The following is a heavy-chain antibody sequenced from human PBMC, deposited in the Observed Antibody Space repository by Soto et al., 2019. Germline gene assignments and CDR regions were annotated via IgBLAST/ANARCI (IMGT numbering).Heavy chain of an antibody. J-gene: IGHJ4*02. V-gene: IGHV4-31*03. D-gene: IGHD3-16*01. CDR1: GSSINSGCYY. Sequence: SEPLSLTSNDSGSSINSGCYYWGWSRQHPGTGLKWIGHLHYRGRTSYTPTLKNRGSISLNTSGHHFSLKLAAVTVADTAVDYCGRCRDDFGFDTWGQGILVTVSS. CDR2: LHYRGRT. CDR3: GRCRDDFGFDT.